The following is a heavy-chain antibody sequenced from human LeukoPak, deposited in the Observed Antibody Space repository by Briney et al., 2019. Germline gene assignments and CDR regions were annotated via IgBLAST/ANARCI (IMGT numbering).Heavy chain of an antibody. Sequence: GGSLRLSCAASGFTLDDYGMSWVRQVPGKGLEWVSGINTDGGSTGYADSVKGRFTISRDNAKKSLYLQMNSLRAEDTALYYCARDGSGWYSDYWGQGTPVTVSS. V-gene: IGHV3-20*04. J-gene: IGHJ4*02. CDR3: ARDGSGWYSDY. D-gene: IGHD6-19*01. CDR2: INTDGGST. CDR1: GFTLDDYG.